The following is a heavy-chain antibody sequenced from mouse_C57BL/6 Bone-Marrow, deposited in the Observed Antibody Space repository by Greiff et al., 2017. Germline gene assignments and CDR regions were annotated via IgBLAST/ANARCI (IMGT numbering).Heavy chain of an antibody. CDR2: INPNNGGT. D-gene: IGHD1-1*01. Sequence: VQLQQSGPELVKPGASVKISCKASGYTFTDYYMNWVKQSHGKSLEWIGDINPNNGGTSYNQKFKGKATLTVDKSSSTADMELRSLTSEDSAVYYSALELRLYYFDYWGQGTTLTVSS. V-gene: IGHV1-26*01. CDR1: GYTFTDYY. CDR3: ALELRLYYFDY. J-gene: IGHJ2*01.